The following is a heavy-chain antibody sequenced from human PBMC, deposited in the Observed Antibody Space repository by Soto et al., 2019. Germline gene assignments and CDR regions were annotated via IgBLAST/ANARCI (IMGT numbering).Heavy chain of an antibody. J-gene: IGHJ6*02. Sequence: QVQLQESGPGLVKPSETLSLTCTVSAGSIGHYYWTWIRQPPGKGLEWIGHIYYYGGTDYSPSLKSRGTISLDTSKNQFSLRLTSVTAADTAVYDCARDGGFGSRGYYGMDVWGQGTTVTVSS. CDR3: ARDGGFGSRGYYGMDV. V-gene: IGHV4-59*01. D-gene: IGHD3-10*01. CDR2: IYYYGGT. CDR1: AGSIGHYY.